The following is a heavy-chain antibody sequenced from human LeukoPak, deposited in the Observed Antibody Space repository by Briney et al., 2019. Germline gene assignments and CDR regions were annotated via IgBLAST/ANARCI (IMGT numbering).Heavy chain of an antibody. CDR1: GFTFSSYS. V-gene: IGHV3-48*01. D-gene: IGHD6-19*01. CDR3: ARDESSGWYYFDY. CDR2: ISSSSSTI. Sequence: GGSLRLSCAASGFTFSSYSMNWVRQAPGKGLEWVSYISSSSSTIYYADSVKGRFTISRDNAKNSLYLQMNSLRAEDTAVYYCARDESSGWYYFDYWGQGTLVTVSS. J-gene: IGHJ4*02.